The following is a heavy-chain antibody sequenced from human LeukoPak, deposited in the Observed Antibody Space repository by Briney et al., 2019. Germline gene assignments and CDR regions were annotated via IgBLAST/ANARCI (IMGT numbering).Heavy chain of an antibody. Sequence: PGGSLRLSCAASGLTVNNNYMNWVRQAPGKGLEWVANIKQDGSEKNYVDSVKGRFIISRDNAKNSLYLQMNTLRADDTAVYYCARDGFGTGSNWGQGTLVTVSS. J-gene: IGHJ4*02. CDR3: ARDGFGTGSN. V-gene: IGHV3-7*03. D-gene: IGHD3-16*01. CDR2: IKQDGSEK. CDR1: GLTVNNNY.